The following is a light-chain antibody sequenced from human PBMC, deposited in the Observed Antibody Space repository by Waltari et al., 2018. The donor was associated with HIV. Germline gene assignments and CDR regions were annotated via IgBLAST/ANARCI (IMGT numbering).Light chain of an antibody. V-gene: IGLV3-21*02. CDR2: DYS. J-gene: IGLJ2*01. CDR3: QVWDSTSDHCV. Sequence: SYVLTQPPSVSVAPGQTARIPCGGANIGMKSAHWYLQKPGQAPVLVVHDYSDRPSGIPERFSGSNSGNTATLTISTVEAGDEADYYCQVWDSTSDHCVFGGGTKLTVL. CDR1: NIGMKS.